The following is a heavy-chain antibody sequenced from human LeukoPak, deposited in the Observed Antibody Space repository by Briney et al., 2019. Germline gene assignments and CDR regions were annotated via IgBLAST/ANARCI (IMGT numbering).Heavy chain of an antibody. J-gene: IGHJ6*03. Sequence: SETLSLTCTVSGGSISSNIYYWGWIRQPPGKGLEWIGSIYYTGSTNYNPSLESRVTISVDTSKNQFSLKLSSVTAADTAVYYCARGGQQRSYYYYYYMDVWGKGTTVAVSS. D-gene: IGHD6-13*01. CDR2: IYYTGST. CDR1: GGSISSNIYY. V-gene: IGHV4-39*07. CDR3: ARGGQQRSYYYYYYMDV.